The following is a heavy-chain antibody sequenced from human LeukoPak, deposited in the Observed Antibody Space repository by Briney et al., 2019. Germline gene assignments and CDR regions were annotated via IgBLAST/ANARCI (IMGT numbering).Heavy chain of an antibody. V-gene: IGHV3-15*07. CDR3: STLTSRGLSDS. CDR2: IKSKADGETI. CDR1: GFTFTNAW. J-gene: IGHJ4*02. D-gene: IGHD1-20*01. Sequence: GGSLRLSCAASGFTFTNAWMNWVRQAPGKGLEWVGRIKSKADGETIDYAAPVKGRFTFSRDDSKNMLYLQMNSLKGEDTAVYYCSTLTSRGLSDSWGQGTLVTVSS.